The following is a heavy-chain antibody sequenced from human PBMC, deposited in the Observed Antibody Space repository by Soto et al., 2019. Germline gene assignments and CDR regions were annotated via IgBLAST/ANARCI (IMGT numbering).Heavy chain of an antibody. D-gene: IGHD3-22*01. V-gene: IGHV4-39*01. CDR1: GGSISSSSYY. CDR3: ARSRGDSSSDY. CDR2: IYYTGST. J-gene: IGHJ4*02. Sequence: SETLSLTCTVSGGSISSSSYYWDWIRQPPGKGLEWIGRIYYTGSTYYNPSLKSRVTISVDTSKKQFSLKLSSVTAAETAVYYCARSRGDSSSDYWGQGTLVTVS.